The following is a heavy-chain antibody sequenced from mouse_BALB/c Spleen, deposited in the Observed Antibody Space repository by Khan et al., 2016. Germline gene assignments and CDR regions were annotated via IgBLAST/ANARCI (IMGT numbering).Heavy chain of an antibody. J-gene: IGHJ2*01. CDR1: GYTFTDYV. CDR2: IYPGSGDT. Sequence: VQLQESGPELVKPGASVKMSCKASGYTFTDYVINWVKQRTGQGLEWIGVIYPGSGDTYYNEKFKGKATLTADKSSNTAYMQLSSLTSEDSEVYFCARDYAQRDYFDYWGQGTTLTVSS. D-gene: IGHD1-1*02. CDR3: ARDYAQRDYFDY. V-gene: IGHV1-77*01.